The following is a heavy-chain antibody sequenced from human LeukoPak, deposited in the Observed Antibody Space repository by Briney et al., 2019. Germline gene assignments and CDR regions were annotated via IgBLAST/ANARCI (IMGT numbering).Heavy chain of an antibody. V-gene: IGHV3-48*03. Sequence: GGSLRLSCAASGFTFSSYEMNWVRQAPGKGLEWVSYISSSGSTIYYADSAKGRFTISRDNAKNSLYLQMNSLRAEDTAVYYCARDGDYGDYPDYWGQGTLVTVSS. CDR1: GFTFSSYE. CDR3: ARDGDYGDYPDY. J-gene: IGHJ4*02. CDR2: ISSSGSTI. D-gene: IGHD4-17*01.